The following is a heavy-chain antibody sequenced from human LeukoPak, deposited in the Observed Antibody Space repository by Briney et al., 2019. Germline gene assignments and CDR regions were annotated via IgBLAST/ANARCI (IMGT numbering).Heavy chain of an antibody. CDR1: GFTFSSYG. CDR2: ISGSGGST. J-gene: IGHJ4*02. D-gene: IGHD2-15*01. V-gene: IGHV3-23*01. Sequence: GGSLRLSCAASGFTFSSYGMSWVRQAPGKGLEWVSAISGSGGSTYYADSVKGRFTISRDSSKNTLFLQMNRLRPGDAAVYYCAKAPVTTCRGAFCYPFDYWGLGTLVTVSS. CDR3: AKAPVTTCRGAFCYPFDY.